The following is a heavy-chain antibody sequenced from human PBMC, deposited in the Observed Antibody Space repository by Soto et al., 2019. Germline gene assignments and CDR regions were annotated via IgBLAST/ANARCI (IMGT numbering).Heavy chain of an antibody. CDR1: GYSFTSYW. J-gene: IGHJ6*02. V-gene: IGHV5-10-1*01. CDR3: ARLEVGHIVVVTAITYYYGMDV. D-gene: IGHD2-21*02. CDR2: IDPSDSYT. Sequence: GESLKISCKGSGYSFTSYWISWVRQMPGKGLEWMGRIDPSDSYTNYSPSFQGLVTISADKSISTAYLQWSSLKASDTAMYYCARLEVGHIVVVTAITYYYGMDVWGQGTTVTVSS.